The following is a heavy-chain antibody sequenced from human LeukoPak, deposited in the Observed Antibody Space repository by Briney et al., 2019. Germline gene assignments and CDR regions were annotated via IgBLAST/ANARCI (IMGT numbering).Heavy chain of an antibody. CDR2: ITSSSSTI. CDR3: ASCYDILTGYPYY. V-gene: IGHV3-48*04. D-gene: IGHD3-9*01. J-gene: IGHJ4*02. Sequence: GGSLRLSCAASGFTFSSYNMNWVRQAPGKGLEWVSYITSSSSTIYYADSVKGRFTISRDNAKNSLYLQMNSLRAEDTAVYYCASCYDILTGYPYYWGQGTLVTVSS. CDR1: GFTFSSYN.